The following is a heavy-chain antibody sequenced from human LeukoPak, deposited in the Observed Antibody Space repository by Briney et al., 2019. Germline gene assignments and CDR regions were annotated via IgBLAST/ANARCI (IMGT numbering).Heavy chain of an antibody. CDR1: GFTFSSYW. J-gene: IGHJ6*03. CDR3: AGEKFKYSSSSPYMDV. CDR2: IKQDGSEK. Sequence: GGSLRLSCAASGFTFSSYWMSWVRQAPGKGLEWEANIKQDGSEKYYVDSVKGRFTISRDNAKNSLYLQMNSLRAEDTAVYYCAGEKFKYSSSSPYMDVWGKGTTVTVSS. D-gene: IGHD6-6*01. V-gene: IGHV3-7*01.